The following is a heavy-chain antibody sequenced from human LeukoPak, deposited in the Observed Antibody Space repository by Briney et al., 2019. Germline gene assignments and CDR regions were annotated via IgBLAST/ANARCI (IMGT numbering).Heavy chain of an antibody. J-gene: IGHJ4*02. V-gene: IGHV1-69*05. D-gene: IGHD5-24*01. CDR3: ASRDGCNSVADY. Sequence: RASVKVSCKASGGTFSSYAISWVRQAPGQGLEWVGRIIPIFGTANYAQKFQGRVTITTDESTSTAYMELSSLRSEDTAVYYCASRDGCNSVADYWGQGTLVTVSS. CDR1: GGTFSSYA. CDR2: IIPIFGTA.